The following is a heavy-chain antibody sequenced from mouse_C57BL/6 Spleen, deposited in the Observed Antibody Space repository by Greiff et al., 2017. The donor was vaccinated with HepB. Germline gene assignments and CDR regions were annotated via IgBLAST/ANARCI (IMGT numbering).Heavy chain of an antibody. Sequence: EVQVVESGGGLVKPGGSLKLSCAASGFTFSDYGMHWVRQAPEKGLEWVAYISSGSSTIYYADTVKGRFTISRDNAKNTLFLQMTSLRSEDTAMYYCARRAVVVDYAMDYWGQGTSVTVSS. CDR2: ISSGSSTI. CDR1: GFTFSDYG. V-gene: IGHV5-17*01. D-gene: IGHD1-1*01. CDR3: ARRAVVVDYAMDY. J-gene: IGHJ4*01.